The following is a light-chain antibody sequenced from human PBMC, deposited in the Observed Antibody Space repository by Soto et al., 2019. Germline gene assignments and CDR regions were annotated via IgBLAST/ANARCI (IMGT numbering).Light chain of an antibody. CDR2: GAS. V-gene: IGKV3-20*01. CDR1: QSVSSSY. J-gene: IGKJ2*01. Sequence: EIVLTQSPGTLSLSPEERATLSCRASQSVSSSYLAWYQQKPGQAPRLLIYGASSRATGIPDRFSGSGSGTDFTLTISSLEPEDFVVYYCQQYGSSPYTFGQGTKLEIK. CDR3: QQYGSSPYT.